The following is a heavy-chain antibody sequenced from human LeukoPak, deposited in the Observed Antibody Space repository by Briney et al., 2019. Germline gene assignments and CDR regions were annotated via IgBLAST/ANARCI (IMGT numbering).Heavy chain of an antibody. V-gene: IGHV3-21*01. CDR2: ISSSSSYI. J-gene: IGHJ4*02. D-gene: IGHD6-13*01. Sequence: GGSLRLSCTASGFTFSSYSMNWVRQAPGKGLEWVSSISSSSSYIYYADSVKGRFTISRDNAKNSLYLQMNSLRAEDTAVYYCARERGSSSWMTFDYWGQGTLVTVSS. CDR3: ARERGSSSWMTFDY. CDR1: GFTFSSYS.